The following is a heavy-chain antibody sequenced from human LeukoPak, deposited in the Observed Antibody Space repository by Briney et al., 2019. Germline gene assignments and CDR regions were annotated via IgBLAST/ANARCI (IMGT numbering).Heavy chain of an antibody. J-gene: IGHJ4*02. V-gene: IGHV4-38-2*02. CDR3: ARAEYSGGSYFDY. Sequence: PSETLSLTCTVSGFSITNGYHWGWIRPPPGKGLEWIGAMYHSGNTYYNPSLKSRVTTSVDTSKNQFSLKLSSVTAADTAVYYCARAEYSGGSYFDYWGQGTLVTVSS. CDR1: GFSITNGYH. CDR2: MYHSGNT. D-gene: IGHD2-15*01.